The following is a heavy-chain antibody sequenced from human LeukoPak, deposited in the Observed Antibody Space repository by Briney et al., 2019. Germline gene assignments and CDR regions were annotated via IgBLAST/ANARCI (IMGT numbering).Heavy chain of an antibody. CDR3: ARSVKMVRGFDY. Sequence: ASVKVSCKASGYTFTNYYLHWVRQAPGQGLEWMGGIIPIFGTANYAQKFQGRVTITADESTSTAYMELSSLRSEDTAVYYCARSVKMVRGFDYWGQGTLVTVSS. CDR1: GYTFTNYY. CDR2: IIPIFGTA. D-gene: IGHD3-10*01. J-gene: IGHJ4*02. V-gene: IGHV1-69*13.